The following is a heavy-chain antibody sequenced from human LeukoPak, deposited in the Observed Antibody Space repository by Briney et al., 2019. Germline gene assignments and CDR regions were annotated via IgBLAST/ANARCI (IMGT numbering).Heavy chain of an antibody. V-gene: IGHV1-69-2*01. D-gene: IGHD1-26*01. J-gene: IGHJ3*02. CDR1: GYIFTDYY. CDR2: IDPEDGET. CDR3: ATGLGAVGTAIRYPFDI. Sequence: ATVKISCQASGYIFTDYYIRWVQQAPGKGLEWMGRIDPEDGETISSESFQGRVIITADTSTDTAFMELSSLESDDTAVYYCATGLGAVGTAIRYPFDIWGQGTMVTVSS.